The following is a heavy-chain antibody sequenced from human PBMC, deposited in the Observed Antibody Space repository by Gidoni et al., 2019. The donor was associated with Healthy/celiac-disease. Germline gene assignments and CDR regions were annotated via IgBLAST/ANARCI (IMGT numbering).Heavy chain of an antibody. D-gene: IGHD6-13*01. J-gene: IGHJ4*02. V-gene: IGHV1-69*04. CDR2: IIPILGIA. CDR1: GGTFSSYA. Sequence: QVQLVQSGAEVKKPGSLVKVSCKASGGTFSSYAISWVRQAPGQGLEWMGRIIPILGIANYAQKFQGRVTIPADKSTSTAYMELSSLRSEDTAVYYCARDPSIAAAGTGDDYWGQGTLVTVSS. CDR3: ARDPSIAAAGTGDDY.